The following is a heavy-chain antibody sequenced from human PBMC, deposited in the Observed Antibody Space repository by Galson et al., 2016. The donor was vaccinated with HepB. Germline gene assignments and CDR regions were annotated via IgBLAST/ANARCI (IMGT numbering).Heavy chain of an antibody. CDR2: ISYDGNEK. J-gene: IGHJ6*02. CDR3: AKAKLAVAVKGLWDYHYYYGMDV. Sequence: SLRLSCAASGFNFSTYGMHWVRQAPGKGLEWVAVISYDGNEKYYGDSVKGRFTISRDNSESTIYLQMNSLRAKDTAVYYCAKAKLAVAVKGLWDYHYYYGMDVWGQGTTVTLSS. V-gene: IGHV3-30*18. D-gene: IGHD6-19*01. CDR1: GFNFSTYG.